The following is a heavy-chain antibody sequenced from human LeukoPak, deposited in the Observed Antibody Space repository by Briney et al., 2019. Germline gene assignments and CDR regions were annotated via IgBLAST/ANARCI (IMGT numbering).Heavy chain of an antibody. J-gene: IGHJ4*02. CDR2: INWNGDST. CDR1: GFTFDDYG. CDR3: ARDAPWGELDY. Sequence: GGSLRLSCAASGFTFDDYGMSWVRQAPGKGLEWVSGINWNGDSTGYADSLKGRFTISRDNAKNSLYLQMDSLRAEDTAVYYCARDAPWGELDYWGQGTLVTVSS. V-gene: IGHV3-20*04. D-gene: IGHD3-16*01.